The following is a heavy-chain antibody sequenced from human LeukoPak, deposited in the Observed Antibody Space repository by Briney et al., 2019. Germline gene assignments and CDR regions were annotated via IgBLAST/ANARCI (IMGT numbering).Heavy chain of an antibody. CDR3: ARLRYSDTDY. D-gene: IGHD3-9*01. J-gene: IGHJ4*02. V-gene: IGHV4-59*08. Sequence: PSETLSLTCTVSGGSISSYYWSWIRQPPGKGLEWIGYIYYSGSTNYNPSLKSRVTISVDTSKNQFSLKLSSVTAADTAVYYCARLRYSDTDYWGQGTLVTVSS. CDR1: GGSISSYY. CDR2: IYYSGST.